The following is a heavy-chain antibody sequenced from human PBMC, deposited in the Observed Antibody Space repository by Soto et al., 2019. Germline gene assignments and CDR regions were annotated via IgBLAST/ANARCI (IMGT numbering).Heavy chain of an antibody. Sequence: PGESLKISCKGSGYSFTSYWIGWVRQMPGKGLEWMGIIYPGDSDTRYSPSFQGQVTISADKSISTAYLQWSSLKASDTAMYFCAIIMYSGSYLGAFDIWGQGTMVTVSS. D-gene: IGHD1-26*01. CDR3: AIIMYSGSYLGAFDI. J-gene: IGHJ3*02. V-gene: IGHV5-51*01. CDR1: GYSFTSYW. CDR2: IYPGDSDT.